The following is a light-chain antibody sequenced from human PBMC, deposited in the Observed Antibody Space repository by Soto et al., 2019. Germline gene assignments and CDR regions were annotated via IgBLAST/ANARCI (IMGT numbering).Light chain of an antibody. CDR3: QQFQSYALT. J-gene: IGKJ4*01. CDR2: DAS. CDR1: QGISSA. Sequence: AIQLTQSPSSLSASVGDRVTITCRASQGISSALAWYQHKPGRAPRLLIYDASSLQSGVSSRFSGSGSGTDFTLPLSSLQPEDFATYYCQQFQSYALTFGGGTKLEIK. V-gene: IGKV1-13*02.